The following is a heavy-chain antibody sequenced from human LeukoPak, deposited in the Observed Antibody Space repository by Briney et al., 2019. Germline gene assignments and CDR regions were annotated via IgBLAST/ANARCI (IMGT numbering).Heavy chain of an antibody. J-gene: IGHJ4*02. CDR3: ARTAARRFDY. V-gene: IGHV1-2*04. D-gene: IGHD6-6*01. CDR1: GYTFTGYY. CDR2: INPNSGGT. Sequence: ASVTVSCTASGYTFTGYYMHWVRQAPGQGLEWMGWINPNSGGTNYAQKFQGWVTMTRDTSISTAYMELSRLRSDDTAVYYCARTAARRFDYWGQGTLVTVSS.